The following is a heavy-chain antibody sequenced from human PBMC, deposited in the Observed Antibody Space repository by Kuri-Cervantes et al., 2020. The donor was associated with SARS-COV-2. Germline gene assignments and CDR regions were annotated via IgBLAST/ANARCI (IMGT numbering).Heavy chain of an antibody. V-gene: IGHV3-30-3*01. Sequence: GGSLRLSCAASGFTFSSYAMHWVRQAPGKGLEWVAVISYDGSNKYYADSVKGRFTISRDNSKNTLYLQMNSLRAEDTAVYYCARDRPYALGYCSGGSCYEMWFDPWGQGTLVTVSS. CDR3: ARDRPYALGYCSGGSCYEMWFDP. CDR1: GFTFSSYA. D-gene: IGHD2-15*01. CDR2: ISYDGSNK. J-gene: IGHJ5*02.